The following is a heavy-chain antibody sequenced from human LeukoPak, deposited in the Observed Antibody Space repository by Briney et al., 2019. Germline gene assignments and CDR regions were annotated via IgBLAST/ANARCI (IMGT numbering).Heavy chain of an antibody. CDR2: ISSSSSYI. D-gene: IGHD1-14*01. J-gene: IGHJ4*02. CDR3: ARGLSGTTRDY. V-gene: IGHV3-21*01. CDR1: GFTFSSYW. Sequence: GGSLRLSCAASGFTFSSYWMSWVRQAPGKGLEWVSSISSSSSYIYYADSVKGRFTISRDNAKNSLYLQMNSLRAEDTAVYYCARGLSGTTRDYWGQGTLVTVSS.